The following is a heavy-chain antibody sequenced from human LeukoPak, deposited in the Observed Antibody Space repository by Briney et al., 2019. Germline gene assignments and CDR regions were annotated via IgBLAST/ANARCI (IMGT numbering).Heavy chain of an antibody. J-gene: IGHJ4*02. CDR3: AKDNGDVGYYFDY. V-gene: IGHV3-23*01. CDR2: ISGSGGST. CDR1: GFTFSSYA. Sequence: GGSLRLSCAASGFTFSSYAMSWVRPAPEKGLEWVSAISGSGGSTYYADSVKGRFTISRDNSKNTLYLQMNSLRAEDTAVYYCAKDNGDVGYYFDYWGQGTLVTVSS. D-gene: IGHD4-17*01.